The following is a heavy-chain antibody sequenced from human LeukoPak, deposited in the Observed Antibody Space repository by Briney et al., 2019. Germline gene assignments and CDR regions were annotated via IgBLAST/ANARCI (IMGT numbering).Heavy chain of an antibody. CDR1: GFTFSSYA. D-gene: IGHD1-1*01. CDR3: AKDLAFSGTTRFDY. J-gene: IGHJ4*02. CDR2: ISGSGHST. Sequence: GGSLRLSCAASGFTFSSYAMSWVRQAPGKGLEWVSAISGSGHSTYYADSVKGRFTISRDNSKNTLYLQMNSLRAEDTAVYHCAKDLAFSGTTRFDYWGQGTLVTVSS. V-gene: IGHV3-23*01.